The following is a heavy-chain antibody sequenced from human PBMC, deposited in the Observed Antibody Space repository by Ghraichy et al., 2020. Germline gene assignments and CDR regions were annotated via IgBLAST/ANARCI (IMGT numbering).Heavy chain of an antibody. Sequence: ASVKVSCKASGYTLSTFAISWVRQAPGQGPEWMGWISANTGNTNYAQKFQGRVTMTTDTSTNTAYMEMRSLRSDDTAVYYCARSFGVVRYGIDVWGQGTTITVCS. J-gene: IGHJ6*02. V-gene: IGHV1-18*01. CDR2: ISANTGNT. CDR3: ARSFGVVRYGIDV. D-gene: IGHD3-3*01. CDR1: GYTLSTFA.